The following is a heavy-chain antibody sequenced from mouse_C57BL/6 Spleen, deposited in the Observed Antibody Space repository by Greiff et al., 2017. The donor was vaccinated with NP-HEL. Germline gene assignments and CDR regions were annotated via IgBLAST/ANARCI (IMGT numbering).Heavy chain of an antibody. V-gene: IGHV1-82*01. D-gene: IGHD2-5*01. CDR3: ARSGSYYSNWGDY. CDR1: GYAFSSSW. J-gene: IGHJ4*01. Sequence: QVQLKESGPELVKPGASVKISCKASGYAFSSSWMNWVKQRPGKGLEWIGRIYPGDGDTNYNGKFKGKATLTADKSSSTAYMQLSSLTSEDSAVYFCARSGSYYSNWGDYWGQGTSVTVSS. CDR2: IYPGDGDT.